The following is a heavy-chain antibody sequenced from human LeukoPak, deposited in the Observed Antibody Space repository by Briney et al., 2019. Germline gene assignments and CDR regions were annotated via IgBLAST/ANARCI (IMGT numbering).Heavy chain of an antibody. CDR1: GGSISSGSYY. CDR2: IYTSGST. Sequence: SETLSLTCTVSGGSISSGSYYWSWIRQPAGKGLEWIGRIYTSGSTNYNPSLKSRVTISVDTSKNHFSLKLSSVTAADTAVYYCARVRSYSSGWYYYYYYMDVWGKGTTVTVSS. CDR3: ARVRSYSSGWYYYYYYMDV. D-gene: IGHD6-19*01. V-gene: IGHV4-61*02. J-gene: IGHJ6*03.